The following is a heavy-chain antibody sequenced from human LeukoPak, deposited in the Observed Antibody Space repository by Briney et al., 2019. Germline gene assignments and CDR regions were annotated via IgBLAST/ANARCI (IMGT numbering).Heavy chain of an antibody. CDR3: ATGYSSDWGGGNVY. D-gene: IGHD6-19*01. V-gene: IGHV3-74*01. CDR2: VNGDESST. Sequence: QPGGSLRLSCVASGFTFSNYWMHWVRQAPGKGLVWVSRVNGDESSTDYADSVKGRFTISRDNAKNTLYLQMNSLRAEDTAVYYCATGYSSDWGGGNVYWGQGALVTVSS. J-gene: IGHJ4*02. CDR1: GFTFSNYW.